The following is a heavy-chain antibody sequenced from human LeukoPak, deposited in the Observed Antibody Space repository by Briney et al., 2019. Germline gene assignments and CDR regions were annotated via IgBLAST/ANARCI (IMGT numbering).Heavy chain of an antibody. V-gene: IGHV5-51*01. CDR3: ARNRYYDFWSGYYGGMDV. Sequence: GESLKISCQGSGYSFTSYWIGWVRQMPGKGLEWMGIIYPGDSDTRYSPSFQGQVTISADKSISTAYLQWSSLKASDTAMYYCARNRYYDFWSGYYGGMDVWGQGTTVTVSS. CDR1: GYSFTSYW. D-gene: IGHD3-3*01. CDR2: IYPGDSDT. J-gene: IGHJ6*02.